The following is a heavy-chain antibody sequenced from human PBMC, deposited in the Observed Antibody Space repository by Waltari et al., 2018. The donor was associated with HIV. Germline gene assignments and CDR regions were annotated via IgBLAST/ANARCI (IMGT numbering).Heavy chain of an antibody. D-gene: IGHD6-19*01. V-gene: IGHV1-69*01. CDR3: ARDLSPKVVAGTVFQH. CDR2: IIPIFGTT. Sequence: QVQLVQSGAEVKKPGSSVKVTCKASGGTFSSYAISWVRQAPGQGLEWMGGIIPIFGTTNYAQKFQGRVTITADESTSTAYMELSSLRSEDTAVYYCARDLSPKVVAGTVFQHWGQGTLVTVSS. J-gene: IGHJ1*01. CDR1: GGTFSSYA.